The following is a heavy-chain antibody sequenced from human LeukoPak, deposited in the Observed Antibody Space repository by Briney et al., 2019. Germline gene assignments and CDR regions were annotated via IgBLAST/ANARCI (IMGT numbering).Heavy chain of an antibody. CDR1: GGAFSSYA. D-gene: IGHD4-17*01. CDR2: IIPIFGTA. CDR3: ARGGRRLNGDYLDY. J-gene: IGHJ4*02. Sequence: SVKVSCKASGGAFSSYAISWVRQAPGQGLEWMGRIIPIFGTANYAQKFQGRVTITTDESTSTAYMELSSLRSEDTAVYYCARGGRRLNGDYLDYWGQGTLVTVSS. V-gene: IGHV1-69*05.